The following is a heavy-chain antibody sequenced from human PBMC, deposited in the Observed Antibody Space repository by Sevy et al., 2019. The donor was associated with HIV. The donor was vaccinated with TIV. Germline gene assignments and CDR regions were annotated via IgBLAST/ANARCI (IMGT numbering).Heavy chain of an antibody. D-gene: IGHD3-16*01. CDR2: IKQDGSEK. J-gene: IGHJ5*02. CDR1: GLDFKEAW. CDR3: ATSGGET. V-gene: IGHV3-7*01. Sequence: GGSLRLSCVVSGLDFKEAWMTWVRQAPGKGLEWVANIKQDGSEKYYVDSVKGRFTISRDNAKNSLYLEMNTLRAEDTAVYYCATSGGETWGQGTLVTVSS.